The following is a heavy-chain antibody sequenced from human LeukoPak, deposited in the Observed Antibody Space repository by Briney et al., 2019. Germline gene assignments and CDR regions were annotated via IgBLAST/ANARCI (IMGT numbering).Heavy chain of an antibody. CDR3: ARDFRPFLRGCSYGHFDY. Sequence: ASVKVSCKASGYTFTSYYMHWVRQAPGQGLEWMGIINPSGGSTSYAQKFQGRVTMTRDTSTSTVYMELSSLRSEDTAVYYCARDFRPFLRGCSYGHFDYWGQGTLVTVSS. D-gene: IGHD5-18*01. V-gene: IGHV1-46*01. J-gene: IGHJ4*02. CDR2: INPSGGST. CDR1: GYTFTSYY.